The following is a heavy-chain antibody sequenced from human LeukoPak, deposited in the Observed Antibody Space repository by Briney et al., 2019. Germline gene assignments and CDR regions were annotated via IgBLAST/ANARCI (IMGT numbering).Heavy chain of an antibody. J-gene: IGHJ2*01. V-gene: IGHV3-30*02. CDR1: GFAFNFRTSG. CDR2: IQYDDSEK. CDR3: ARDESCSGGSCYSPVIRDWYFDL. Sequence: PGGSLRLSCAASGFAFNFRTSGMHWVRQAPGKGLEWVAFIQYDDSEKSYADSMKGRCTTSRDNAKNSLYLQMNSLRAEDTAVYYCARDESCSGGSCYSPVIRDWYFDLWGRGTLVTVSS. D-gene: IGHD2-15*01.